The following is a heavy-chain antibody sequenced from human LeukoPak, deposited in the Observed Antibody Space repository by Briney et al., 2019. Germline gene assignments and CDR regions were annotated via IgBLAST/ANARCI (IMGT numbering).Heavy chain of an antibody. CDR2: IYYSGST. J-gene: IGHJ5*02. Sequence: PSETLSLTCTVSGGSISSYYWSWIRQTPGKGLEWIGDIYYSGSTTYNPSLKSRVTISVDTSKNQFSLKLSSVTAADTAVYYCARAVDDSRLNWFDPWGQGTLVTVSS. CDR3: ARAVDDSRLNWFDP. D-gene: IGHD3-22*01. CDR1: GGSISSYY. V-gene: IGHV4-59*01.